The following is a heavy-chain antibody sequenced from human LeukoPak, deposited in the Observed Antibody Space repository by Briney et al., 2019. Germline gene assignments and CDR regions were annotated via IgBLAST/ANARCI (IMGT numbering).Heavy chain of an antibody. V-gene: IGHV3-7*01. CDR1: GFTFSSYW. J-gene: IGHJ1*01. CDR2: IKQDGSEK. CDR3: ARGRIAARPEYFQH. Sequence: GGSLRLSCAASGFTFSSYWMSWVRQAPGKGLEWVANIKQDGSEKYYVDSVKGRFTISRDNAKNSLYLQMNSLRAADTAVYYCARGRIAARPEYFQHWGQGTLVTVSS. D-gene: IGHD6-6*01.